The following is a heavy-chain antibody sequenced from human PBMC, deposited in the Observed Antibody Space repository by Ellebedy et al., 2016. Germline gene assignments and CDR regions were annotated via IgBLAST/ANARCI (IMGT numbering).Heavy chain of an antibody. V-gene: IGHV3-43D*03. CDR3: AKEAEQWLVGGYYYGMDV. CDR2: ISWDGGST. CDR1: GFTFDDYA. D-gene: IGHD6-19*01. Sequence: GESLKISCAASGFTFDDYAMHWVRQAPGKGLEWVSLISWDGGSTYYADSVKGRFTISRDNSKNSLYLQMNSLRAEDTALYYCAKEAEQWLVGGYYYGMDVWGQGTTVTVSS. J-gene: IGHJ6*02.